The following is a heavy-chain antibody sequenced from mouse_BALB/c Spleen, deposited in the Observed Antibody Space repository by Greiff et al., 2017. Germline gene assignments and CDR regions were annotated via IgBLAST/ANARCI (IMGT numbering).Heavy chain of an antibody. CDR1: GFSLTDYG. V-gene: IGHV2-6-5*01. CDR3: AKHDGYGSSYYAMDY. CDR2: IWGGGST. Sequence: QVQLQQSGPGLVAPSQSLSITCTVSGFSLTDYGVSWIRQPPGKGLEWLGVIWGGGSTYYNSALKSRLSISKDNSKSQVFLKMNSLQTDDTAMYYCAKHDGYGSSYYAMDYWGQGTSVTVSS. J-gene: IGHJ4*01. D-gene: IGHD1-1*01.